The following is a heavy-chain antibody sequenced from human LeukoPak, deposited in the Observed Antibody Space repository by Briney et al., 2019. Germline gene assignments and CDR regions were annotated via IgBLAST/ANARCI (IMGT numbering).Heavy chain of an antibody. J-gene: IGHJ4*02. V-gene: IGHV4-39*07. CDR2: INHSGST. D-gene: IGHD2-2*01. CDR1: GGSISSSSYY. Sequence: PSETLSLTCTVSGGSISSSSYYWSWIRQPPGKGLEWIGEINHSGSTNYNPSLKSRVTISVDTSKNQFSLKLSSVTAADTAVYYCARGSIVVVPAASGFRYWGQGTLVTVSS. CDR3: ARGSIVVVPAASGFRY.